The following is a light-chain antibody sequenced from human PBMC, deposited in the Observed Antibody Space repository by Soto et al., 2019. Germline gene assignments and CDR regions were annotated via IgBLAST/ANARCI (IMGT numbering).Light chain of an antibody. J-gene: IGLJ3*02. Sequence: QSALTQPASVSGSPGQSITISCTGTSSDVGSYNLVSWYQQHPGKAPKLMIYEGSKRPSGVSNRFSGSKSGNTASLTISGLQAEDEADYSCCSFAGSSPWVFGGGTKVTVL. CDR1: SSDVGSYNL. CDR2: EGS. CDR3: CSFAGSSPWV. V-gene: IGLV2-23*01.